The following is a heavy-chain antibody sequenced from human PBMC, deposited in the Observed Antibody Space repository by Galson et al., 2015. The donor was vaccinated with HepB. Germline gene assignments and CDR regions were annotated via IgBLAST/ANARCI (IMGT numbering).Heavy chain of an antibody. CDR1: GFTFGDYA. Sequence: SLRLSCAASGFTFGDYAMSWFRQAPGKGLEWVGFIRSKAYGGTTEYAASVKGRFTISRDDSKSIAYLQMNSLKTEDTAVYYCTRTLRVRGVNYYYGMDVWGQGTTVTVSS. J-gene: IGHJ6*02. V-gene: IGHV3-49*03. CDR2: IRSKAYGGTT. D-gene: IGHD3-10*01. CDR3: TRTLRVRGVNYYYGMDV.